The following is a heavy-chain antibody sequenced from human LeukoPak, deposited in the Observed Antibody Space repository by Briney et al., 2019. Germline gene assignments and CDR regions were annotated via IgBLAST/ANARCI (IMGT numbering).Heavy chain of an antibody. V-gene: IGHV1-69*04. D-gene: IGHD2-2*01. J-gene: IGHJ5*02. Sequence: SAKVSCKDSGGTFSSYTISWVRQAPGLGLEWMGRIIPIIGIANYAQKFQGRVTIAADKSTSTAYMELSSLRSEDTAVYYCAREDVVVPAAMSWFDPWGQGTLVTVSS. CDR2: IIPIIGIA. CDR3: AREDVVVPAAMSWFDP. CDR1: GGTFSSYT.